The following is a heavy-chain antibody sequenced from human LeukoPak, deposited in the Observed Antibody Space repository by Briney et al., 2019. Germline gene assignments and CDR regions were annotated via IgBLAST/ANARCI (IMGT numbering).Heavy chain of an antibody. D-gene: IGHD1-26*01. CDR1: GFTFDDYG. V-gene: IGHV3-7*01. Sequence: PGGSLRLSCAASGFTFDDYGMSWVRQAPGKGLEWVANIKQDGSEKYYVDSVKGRFTISRDNAKNSLYLQMNSLRAEDTAVYYCARPRVGATTHDAFDIWGQGTMVTVSS. CDR2: IKQDGSEK. J-gene: IGHJ3*02. CDR3: ARPRVGATTHDAFDI.